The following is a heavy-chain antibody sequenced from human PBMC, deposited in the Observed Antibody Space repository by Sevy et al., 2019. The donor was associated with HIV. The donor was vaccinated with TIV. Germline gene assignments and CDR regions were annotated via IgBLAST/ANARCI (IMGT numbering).Heavy chain of an antibody. CDR3: ARGSIFGVLISPPDY. CDR2: IIPIFGTA. J-gene: IGHJ4*02. D-gene: IGHD3-3*01. Sequence: ASVKVSCKASGGTFSSYASSWVRQAPGQGLEWMGGIIPIFGTANYSQKFQGRVTITADESTSTAYMELSSLRSEDTAVYYCARGSIFGVLISPPDYWGQGTLVTVSS. CDR1: GGTFSSYA. V-gene: IGHV1-69*13.